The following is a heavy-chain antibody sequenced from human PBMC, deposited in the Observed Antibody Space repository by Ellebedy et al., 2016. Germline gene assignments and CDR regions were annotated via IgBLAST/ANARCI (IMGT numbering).Heavy chain of an antibody. CDR3: ASPTINTVTAQKRETAYYFDY. CDR1: GGSISSSSYY. J-gene: IGHJ4*02. D-gene: IGHD2-21*02. Sequence: GSLRLSCTVSGGSISSSSYYWGWIRQPPGKGLEWIGSIYYSGSTYYNPSLKSRVTISVDTSKNQFSLKLSSVTAADTAVYYCASPTINTVTAQKRETAYYFDYWGQGTLVTVSS. CDR2: IYYSGST. V-gene: IGHV4-39*01.